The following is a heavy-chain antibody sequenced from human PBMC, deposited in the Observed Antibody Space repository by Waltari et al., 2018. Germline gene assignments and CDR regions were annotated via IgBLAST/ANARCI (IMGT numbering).Heavy chain of an antibody. J-gene: IGHJ5*02. CDR2: FDPEDGET. Sequence: QVQLVQSGAAVKKPGAPVKVSCKVSGYTLAELSMHWVRQAPGTGLEGMGGFDPEDGETIYAQKFQGRVTMTEDTSTDTAYRELSSLRSEDTAVYYCARGQGGASWFDPWGQGTLVTVSS. CDR1: GYTLAELS. V-gene: IGHV1-24*01. CDR3: ARGQGGASWFDP. D-gene: IGHD2-15*01.